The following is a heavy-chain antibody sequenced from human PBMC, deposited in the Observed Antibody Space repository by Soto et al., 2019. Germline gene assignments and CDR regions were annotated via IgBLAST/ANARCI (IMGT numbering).Heavy chain of an antibody. D-gene: IGHD6-19*01. CDR3: AKGESQWLVRG. V-gene: IGHV3-23*01. J-gene: IGHJ4*02. Sequence: GGSLRLSCAASGFTFSSYAMSWVRQAPGKGLEWVSAISGSGGSTYYADSVKGRFTISRDNSKNTLYLQMSSLRAEDTAVYYCAKGESQWLVRGWGQGTLVTVSS. CDR1: GFTFSSYA. CDR2: ISGSGGST.